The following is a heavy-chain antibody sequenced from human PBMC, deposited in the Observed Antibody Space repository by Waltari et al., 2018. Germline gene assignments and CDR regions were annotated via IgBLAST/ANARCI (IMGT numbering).Heavy chain of an antibody. D-gene: IGHD2-15*01. J-gene: IGHJ4*02. CDR2: MYSWGRT. V-gene: IGHV3-53*01. CDR1: GFTVSSTY. CDR3: ASGVHYRSGGYRVALDY. Sequence: VQLVESGGGLIQPGGSLRLSCAASGFTVSSTYLSWVHQAPGKGLEWVAVMYSWGRTYYESAVKGRVTISRDKSKNQLYLQMNSVRAEDTAVYYCASGVHYRSGGYRVALDYWGQGTMVTVSS.